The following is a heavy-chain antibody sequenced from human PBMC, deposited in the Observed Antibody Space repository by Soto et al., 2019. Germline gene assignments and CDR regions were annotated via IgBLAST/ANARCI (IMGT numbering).Heavy chain of an antibody. CDR2: ISYDGSNK. Sequence: SLRLSCAASGFTFSSYAMHWVRQAPGKGLEWVAVISYDGSNKYYADSVKGRFTISRDNSKNTLYLQMNSLRAEDTAVYYCARDPGDYDSSGYTYYYYYGMDVWGQGTTVTVSS. J-gene: IGHJ6*02. CDR3: ARDPGDYDSSGYTYYYYYGMDV. CDR1: GFTFSSYA. V-gene: IGHV3-30-3*01. D-gene: IGHD3-22*01.